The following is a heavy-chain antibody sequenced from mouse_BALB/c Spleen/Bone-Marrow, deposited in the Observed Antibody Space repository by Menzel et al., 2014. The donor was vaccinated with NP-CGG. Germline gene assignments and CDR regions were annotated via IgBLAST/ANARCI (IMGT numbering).Heavy chain of an antibody. CDR3: ARCGYYSWFAY. J-gene: IGHJ3*01. CDR1: GFDFSRYW. CDR2: INPDSSTI. D-gene: IGHD2-3*01. Sequence: EVKLQESGGGLVQPGGSLKLSCAASGFDFSRYWMSWVRQAPGKGLGWIGEINPDSSTINYTPSLKDKFIISRDNAKNTLYLQMSKVRSEDTALYYCARCGYYSWFAYWGQGTLVTVSA. V-gene: IGHV4-1*02.